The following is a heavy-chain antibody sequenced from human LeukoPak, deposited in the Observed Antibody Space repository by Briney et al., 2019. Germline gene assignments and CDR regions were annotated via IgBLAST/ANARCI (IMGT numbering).Heavy chain of an antibody. CDR3: AKPYSYGST. J-gene: IGHJ5*02. D-gene: IGHD5-18*01. CDR1: GFTFRNYW. Sequence: GGSLRLSCAASGFTFRNYWMSWVRQAPGKGLEWVANIKQDGSEKYYVDSVKGRFTISRDNAKNSLYLQMNSLRAEDTAVYYCAKPYSYGSTWGQGTLVTVSS. V-gene: IGHV3-7*01. CDR2: IKQDGSEK.